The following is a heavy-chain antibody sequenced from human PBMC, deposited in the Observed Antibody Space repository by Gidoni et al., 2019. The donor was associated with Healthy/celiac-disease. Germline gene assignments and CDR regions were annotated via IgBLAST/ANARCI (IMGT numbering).Heavy chain of an antibody. D-gene: IGHD3-3*01. CDR1: DGTFSSYA. V-gene: IGHV1-69*01. J-gene: IGHJ4*02. Sequence: QVQLVQSGAEVKKPGSSVTVSCKASDGTFSSYAISRVRQAPGQGLEWMGGIIPIFGTANYAQKFQGRVTITADESTSTAYMELSSLRSEDTAVYYCAGGLLEWPIDYWGQGTLVTVSS. CDR2: IIPIFGTA. CDR3: AGGLLEWPIDY.